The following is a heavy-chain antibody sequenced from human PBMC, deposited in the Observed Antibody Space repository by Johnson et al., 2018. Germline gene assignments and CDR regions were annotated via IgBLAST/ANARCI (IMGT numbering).Heavy chain of an antibody. Sequence: QVQLVESGGGVVQPGRSLRLSCAASGFTFSSYGIHWVRQAPGQGLEWVAVISSDGSNKYYADTVKGRLTISRDNSKNTLYLQMNSLRAEDTAMYYCAKHRDRYGYYYYMDVWGKGTTVTVSS. J-gene: IGHJ6*03. CDR1: GFTFSSYG. V-gene: IGHV3-30*18. CDR2: ISSDGSNK. CDR3: AKHRDRYGYYYYMDV. D-gene: IGHD5-18*01.